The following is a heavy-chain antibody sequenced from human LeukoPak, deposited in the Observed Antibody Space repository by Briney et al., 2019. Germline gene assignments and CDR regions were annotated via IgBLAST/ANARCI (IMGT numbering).Heavy chain of an antibody. CDR1: GFTFSSNY. CDR3: AKEVVPAGEVDY. D-gene: IGHD2-2*01. CDR2: IYSGGST. V-gene: IGHV3-53*05. J-gene: IGHJ4*02. Sequence: GGSLRLSCAASGFTFSSNYMSWVRQAPGKGLEWVSVIYSGGSTYYADSVKGRFTISRDNSKNTLYLQMNSLRAEDTAVYYCAKEVVPAGEVDYWGQGTLVTVSS.